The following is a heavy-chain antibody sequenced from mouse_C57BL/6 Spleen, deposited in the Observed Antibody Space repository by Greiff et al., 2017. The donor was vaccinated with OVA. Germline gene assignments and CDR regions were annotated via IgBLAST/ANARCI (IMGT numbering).Heavy chain of an antibody. D-gene: IGHD3-1*01. V-gene: IGHV1-52*01. CDR2: IDPSDSET. CDR3: ALGLLYLYYFDY. Sequence: QVQLQQPGAELVRPGSSVKLSCKASGYTFTSYWMHWVKQRPIQGLEWIGNIDPSDSETHYNQKFKDKATLTVDKSSSTAYMQLSSLTSEDSAVDYCALGLLYLYYFDYWGQGTTLTVSS. J-gene: IGHJ2*01. CDR1: GYTFTSYW.